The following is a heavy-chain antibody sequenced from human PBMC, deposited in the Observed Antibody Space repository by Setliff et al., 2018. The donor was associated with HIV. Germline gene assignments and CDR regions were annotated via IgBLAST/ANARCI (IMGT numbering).Heavy chain of an antibody. CDR1: GGSISSSSHY. CDR2: IYFSGST. D-gene: IGHD5-18*01. Sequence: SETLSLTCTVSGGSISSSSHYWGWIRQPPGEGLEWIGSIYFSGSTYYNPSLKSRVTISVDTSKNQFSLKLSSVTAADTAVYYCARPRYPYGTPPAFDIWGRGTVVTVS. J-gene: IGHJ3*02. V-gene: IGHV4-39*01. CDR3: ARPRYPYGTPPAFDI.